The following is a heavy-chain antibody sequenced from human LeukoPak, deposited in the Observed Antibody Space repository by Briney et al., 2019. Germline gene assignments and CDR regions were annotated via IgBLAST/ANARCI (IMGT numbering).Heavy chain of an antibody. CDR3: AKDPGVVVPGPRRGLTTFVGSVDY. CDR1: GFTFSSYA. CDR2: ISGSGGST. Sequence: QPGGSLRLSCAASGFTFSSYAMSWVRQAPGKGLEWVSAISGSGGSTYYADSVKGRFTISRDNSKNTLYLQMNSLRAEDTAVYYCAKDPGVVVPGPRRGLTTFVGSVDYWGQGILVTVSS. V-gene: IGHV3-23*01. D-gene: IGHD2-2*01. J-gene: IGHJ4*02.